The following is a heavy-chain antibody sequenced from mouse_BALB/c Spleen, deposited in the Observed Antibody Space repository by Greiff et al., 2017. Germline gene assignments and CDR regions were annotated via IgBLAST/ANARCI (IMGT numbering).Heavy chain of an antibody. CDR2: ISDGGSYT. D-gene: IGHD2-4*01. CDR3: ARIYYDYDGAPYAMDY. J-gene: IGHJ4*01. V-gene: IGHV5-4*02. CDR1: GFTFSDYY. Sequence: EVQVVESGGGLVKPGGSLKLSCAASGFTFSDYYMYWVRQTPEKRLEWVATISDGGSYTYYPDSVKGRFTISRDNAKNNLYLQMSSLKSEDTAMYYCARIYYDYDGAPYAMDYWGQGTSVTVSS.